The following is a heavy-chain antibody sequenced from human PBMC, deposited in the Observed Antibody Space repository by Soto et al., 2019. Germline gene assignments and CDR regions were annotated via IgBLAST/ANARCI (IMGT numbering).Heavy chain of an antibody. J-gene: IGHJ6*02. Sequence: EVQMLESGGGLVHPGGSLRLSCAASGFTFSNYAMNWVRQAPGKGLAWVSSISGSGRNTDYADSVKGRLTISSDSSKTTLYLQMNSLRVEDTGVYYCAKVLNGSRSFTSHYHYGMVVWGQGTTVTVSS. V-gene: IGHV3-23*01. CDR1: GFTFSNYA. D-gene: IGHD3-10*01. CDR2: ISGSGRNT. CDR3: AKVLNGSRSFTSHYHYGMVV.